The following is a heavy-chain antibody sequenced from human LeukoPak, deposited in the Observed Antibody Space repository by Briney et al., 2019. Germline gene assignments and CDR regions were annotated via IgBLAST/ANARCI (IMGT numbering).Heavy chain of an antibody. D-gene: IGHD1-1*01. Sequence: GGSLRLSCTASGFTFSSYAMSWVRQAPGKGLEWAPAISGSGGSTYYADSVKGRFKISRDNSKNTLYLQMNSLRADDTAVYYCAKNDGNLPYYYYYMDVWGKGTTVTVS. J-gene: IGHJ6*03. CDR3: AKNDGNLPYYYYYMDV. V-gene: IGHV3-23*01. CDR2: ISGSGGST. CDR1: GFTFSSYA.